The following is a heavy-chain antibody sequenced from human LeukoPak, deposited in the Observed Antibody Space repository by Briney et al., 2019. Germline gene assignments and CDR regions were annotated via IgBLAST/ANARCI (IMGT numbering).Heavy chain of an antibody. J-gene: IGHJ4*02. CDR3: ARRDDFWSGYYSAYVY. V-gene: IGHV5-51*01. Sequence: GGSLKISCKGSGYSFTSYWIGWVRQMPGKGLEWMGIIYPGDSDTRYSPSFQGQVTISADKSISTAYLQWSSLKASDTAMYYCARRDDFWSGYYSAYVYWGQGTLVTVSS. CDR2: IYPGDSDT. CDR1: GYSFTSYW. D-gene: IGHD3-3*01.